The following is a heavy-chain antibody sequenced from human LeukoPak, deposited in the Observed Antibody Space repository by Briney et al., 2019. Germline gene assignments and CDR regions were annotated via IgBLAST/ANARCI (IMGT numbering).Heavy chain of an antibody. Sequence: ASVKVSCKASGYTFGGYYVHWVRQAPGQGLEWMGWSNPNSGDTKYAQKFQGRVTMTRDTSISTAYMELSRLRSDDTAVYYCARVEPLSGTFDYWGQGTLVTVSS. CDR3: ARVEPLSGTFDY. D-gene: IGHD1-26*01. V-gene: IGHV1-2*02. CDR1: GYTFGGYY. CDR2: SNPNSGDT. J-gene: IGHJ4*02.